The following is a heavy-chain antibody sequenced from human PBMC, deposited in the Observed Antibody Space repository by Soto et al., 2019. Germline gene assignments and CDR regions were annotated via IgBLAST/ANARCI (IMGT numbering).Heavy chain of an antibody. CDR3: ARGRVPSLGYYGMDV. Sequence: PSQTLSRTGVVYGGCFSGYYWSWMRQRPGKGRAWIREINHSARTNSNPSLKRRVTISVATSKNQFSLKLSSVTAADTAVSYCARGRVPSLGYYGMDVWRKGNTVTVAS. CDR1: GGCFSGYY. CDR2: INHSART. D-gene: IGHD2-2*01. J-gene: IGHJ6*01. V-gene: IGHV4-34*01.